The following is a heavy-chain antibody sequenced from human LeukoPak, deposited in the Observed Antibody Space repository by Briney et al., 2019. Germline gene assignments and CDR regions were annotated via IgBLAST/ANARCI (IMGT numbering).Heavy chain of an antibody. CDR2: IYNSGST. CDR3: ARSPSAYYDPGGDY. V-gene: IGHV4-39*01. D-gene: IGHD3-22*01. Sequence: PSETLSLTCTVSGGSISSSGSYWDWIRQPPGKGLEWIGNIYNSGSTHYTPPLKSRVTMSVDTSKNQFSLRLSSVTAADTAVYFCARSPSAYYDPGGDYWGQGTLVTASS. CDR1: GGSISSSGSY. J-gene: IGHJ4*02.